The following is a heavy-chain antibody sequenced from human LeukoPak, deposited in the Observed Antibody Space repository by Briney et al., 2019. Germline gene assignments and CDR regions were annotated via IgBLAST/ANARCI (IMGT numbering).Heavy chain of an antibody. Sequence: GGSLRLSCAASGFTFSTYWMSWVRQAPGKGLEWVANINYDGSDKNYVDSVKGRFTISRDNAKNSLYLQMNSLRAEDTAVYYCARDMYSGSYYGVSYWGQGTLVTVSS. CDR3: ARDMYSGSYYGVSY. CDR2: INYDGSDK. CDR1: GFTFSTYW. V-gene: IGHV3-7*04. J-gene: IGHJ4*02. D-gene: IGHD1-26*01.